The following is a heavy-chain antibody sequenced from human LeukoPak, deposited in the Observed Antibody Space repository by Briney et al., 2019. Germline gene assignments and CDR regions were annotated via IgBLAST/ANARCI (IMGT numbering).Heavy chain of an antibody. CDR3: ARPRITIFGVVIIPYFQH. J-gene: IGHJ1*01. Sequence: PGRSLRLSCAASGFTFSSYAMHWVRQAPGKGLEWVAVISYDGSNKYYVDSVKGRFTISRDNSKNTLYLQMNSLRAEGTAVYYCARPRITIFGVVIIPYFQHWGQGTLVTVSS. V-gene: IGHV3-30*04. CDR1: GFTFSSYA. CDR2: ISYDGSNK. D-gene: IGHD3-3*01.